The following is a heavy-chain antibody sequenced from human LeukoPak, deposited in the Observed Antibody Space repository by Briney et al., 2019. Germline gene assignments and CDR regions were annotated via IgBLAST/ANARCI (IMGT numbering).Heavy chain of an antibody. CDR3: ARDSRYYYVANWFDP. D-gene: IGHD3-10*02. CDR1: GGSISNSSYY. V-gene: IGHV4-39*01. CDR2: IYYSGST. J-gene: IGHJ5*02. Sequence: SETLSLTCTVSGGSISNSSYYWGWIRQPPGKGLEWIGSIYYSGSTYYNPSLKSRVTISVDTSKNQFSLKLSSVTAADTAVYYCARDSRYYYVANWFDPWGQGTLVTVSS.